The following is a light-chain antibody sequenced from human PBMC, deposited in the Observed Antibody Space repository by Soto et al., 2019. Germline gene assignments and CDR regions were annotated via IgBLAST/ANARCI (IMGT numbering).Light chain of an antibody. J-gene: IGLJ1*01. CDR1: SSDVGSYNL. V-gene: IGLV2-23*01. CDR3: CSYAGSSTPSYV. Sequence: QSVLTQPASVSGSPGQSITISCTGTSSDVGSYNLVSWYQQHPGKAPKLMIYEGSKRPTGVSNRFSGSKSGNTASLTISGLQAEDEAGYYCCSYAGSSTPSYVFGTGTKVTVL. CDR2: EGS.